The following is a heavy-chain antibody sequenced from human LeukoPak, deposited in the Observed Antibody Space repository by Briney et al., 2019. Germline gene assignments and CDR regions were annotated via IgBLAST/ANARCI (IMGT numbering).Heavy chain of an antibody. CDR1: GFTFSSYA. CDR3: AKAGIVLMVYAMFDY. V-gene: IGHV3-23*01. D-gene: IGHD2-8*01. J-gene: IGHJ4*01. CDR2: ISGSGGST. Sequence: QTGGSLRLSCAASGFTFSSYAMSWVRQAPGKGLEWVSAISGSGGSTYYADSVKGRFTISRDNSKNTLYLQMNSLRAEDTAVYYCAKAGIVLMVYAMFDYWGQEPWSPSPQ.